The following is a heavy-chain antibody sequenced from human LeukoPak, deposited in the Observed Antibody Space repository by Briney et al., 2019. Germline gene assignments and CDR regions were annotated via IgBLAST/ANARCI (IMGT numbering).Heavy chain of an antibody. D-gene: IGHD1-26*01. V-gene: IGHV3-74*01. CDR3: ARGGEEWELPRY. CDR2: INSDGSST. CDR1: GFTFSSDW. Sequence: GGSLRLSCAASGFTFSSDWMHWVRQAPGKGLVWVSRINSDGSSTSYADSVKGGFTISRDNAKNTLYLQMNSLRAEDTAVYYCARGGEEWELPRYWGQGTLVTVSS. J-gene: IGHJ4*02.